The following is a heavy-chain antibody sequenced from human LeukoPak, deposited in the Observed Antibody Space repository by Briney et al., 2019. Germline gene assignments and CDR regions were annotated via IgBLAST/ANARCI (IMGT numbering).Heavy chain of an antibody. J-gene: IGHJ6*03. CDR2: IYYSGST. CDR3: ARMPPPPTAMDYYFYMDV. CDR1: GCSISSYY. D-gene: IGHD2-2*01. V-gene: IGHV4-59*01. Sequence: PSETLSLTCTVAGCSISSYYWSWIRQPPGKGLWWIGYIYYSGSTNYNPSLKSRVTISVDTSKNQFSLKLSSVTAADTAVYYCARMPPPPTAMDYYFYMDVWGKGTTVTVSS.